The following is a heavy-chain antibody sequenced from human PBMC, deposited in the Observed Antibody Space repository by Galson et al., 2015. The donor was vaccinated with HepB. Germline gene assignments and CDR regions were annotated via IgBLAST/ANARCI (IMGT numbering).Heavy chain of an antibody. CDR2: IYYRGDT. CDR1: GGSINSISYY. J-gene: IGHJ4*02. Sequence: LSLTCTVSGGSINSISYYWGWIRQPPGKGLEWIGSIYYRGDTYYKPSLRSRVTIAVDTSKNQFSLRLSSVTAADTAIYYCARQLFGTYHFDVWGQGTLITVSS. CDR3: ARQLFGTYHFDV. D-gene: IGHD3-3*01. V-gene: IGHV4-39*01.